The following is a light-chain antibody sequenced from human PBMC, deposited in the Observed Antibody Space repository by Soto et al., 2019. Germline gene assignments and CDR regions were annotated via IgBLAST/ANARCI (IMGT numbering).Light chain of an antibody. CDR1: QSVSNNY. V-gene: IGKV3-20*01. CDR2: GAS. Sequence: IVLTQSPGTLSLSPGERATLSCRASQSVSNNYLAWYQQKPGQAPRLLIYGASNRATGIPDRFSGSGSGTDFTLTISRLEPEDFAVYHCQQYDTSPWTFGQGTKVDIK. CDR3: QQYDTSPWT. J-gene: IGKJ1*01.